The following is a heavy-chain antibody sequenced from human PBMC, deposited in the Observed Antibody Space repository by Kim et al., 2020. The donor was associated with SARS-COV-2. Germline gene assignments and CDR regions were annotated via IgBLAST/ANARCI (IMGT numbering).Heavy chain of an antibody. D-gene: IGHD3-22*01. J-gene: IGHJ4*02. CDR1: GGSFSGYY. Sequence: SETLSLTCAVYGGSFSGYYWSWIRQPPGKGLEWIGEINHSGSTNYNPSLKSRVTISVDTSKNQFSLKLSSVTAADTAVYYCARGRPYYDSSGFDYWGQGTLVTVSS. CDR2: INHSGST. CDR3: ARGRPYYDSSGFDY. V-gene: IGHV4-34*01.